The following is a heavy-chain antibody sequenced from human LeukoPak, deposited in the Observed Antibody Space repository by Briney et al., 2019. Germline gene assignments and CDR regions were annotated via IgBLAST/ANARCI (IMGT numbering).Heavy chain of an antibody. CDR2: INHSGST. CDR1: GGSLSGYY. CDR3: ARKGKGYSSGWYLD. V-gene: IGHV4-34*01. J-gene: IGHJ4*02. D-gene: IGHD6-19*01. Sequence: SETLSLTCAVSGGSLSGYYWTWIRQPPGKGLEWIGEINHSGSTNYNPSLKSRVTISVDTSKNQFSLKLSSVTAADTAVYYCARKGKGYSSGWYLDWGQGTLVTVSS.